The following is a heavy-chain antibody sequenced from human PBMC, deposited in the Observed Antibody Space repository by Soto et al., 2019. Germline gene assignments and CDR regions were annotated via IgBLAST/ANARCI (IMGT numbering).Heavy chain of an antibody. Sequence: PSETLSLTCTVSGGSISSYYWSWIRQPPGKGLEWIGYIYYSGSTNYNPSLKSRVTISVDTSKNQFSLKLSSVTAADTAVYYCAREGGGKGGGFRDPQWLVSNWFDPWGQGTLVTVSS. CDR1: GGSISSYY. D-gene: IGHD6-19*01. V-gene: IGHV4-59*01. CDR3: AREGGGKGGGFRDPQWLVSNWFDP. J-gene: IGHJ5*02. CDR2: IYYSGST.